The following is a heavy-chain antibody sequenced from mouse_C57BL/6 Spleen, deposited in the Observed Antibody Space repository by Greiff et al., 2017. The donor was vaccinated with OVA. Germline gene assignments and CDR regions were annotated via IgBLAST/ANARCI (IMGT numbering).Heavy chain of an antibody. D-gene: IGHD4-1*01. CDR1: GYTFTDYN. Sequence: VHVKQSGPELVKPGASVKIPCKASGYTFTDYNMDWVKQSHGKSLEWIGDINPNNGGTIYNQKFKGKATLTVDKSSSTAYMELRSLTSEDTAVYYCARRTVYFDYWGQGTTLTVSS. CDR2: INPNNGGT. CDR3: ARRTVYFDY. J-gene: IGHJ2*01. V-gene: IGHV1-18*01.